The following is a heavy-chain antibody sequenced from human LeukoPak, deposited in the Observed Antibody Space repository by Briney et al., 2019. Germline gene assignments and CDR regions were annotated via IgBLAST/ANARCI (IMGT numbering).Heavy chain of an antibody. CDR2: INHSGSS. CDR1: GGSFSAYY. CDR3: APRGDIEHSYVYGKWFDP. Sequence: SEALSLTCAVYGGSFSAYYWTWIRQPPGGGLEWIGEINHSGSSNYNSSLRSRVTISVDTSYKQFSLRLSSVTAADTAVYYCAPRGDIEHSYVYGKWFDPWGQGTRVTVSS. V-gene: IGHV4-34*01. J-gene: IGHJ5*02. D-gene: IGHD5-18*01.